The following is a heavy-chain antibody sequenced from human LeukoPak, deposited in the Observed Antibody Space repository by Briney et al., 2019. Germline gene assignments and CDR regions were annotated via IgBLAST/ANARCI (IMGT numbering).Heavy chain of an antibody. D-gene: IGHD3-10*01. Sequence: PSETLSLTCTVSGGSLSSHYWRWIRQPPGRGLEWIGYIYYSGSTNYNPSLKSRVTISVDTSKSQFSLKLSSVTAADTVVYYCARVLFLWFGELSYYFDYWGQGTLVTVSS. V-gene: IGHV4-59*11. CDR2: IYYSGST. CDR1: GGSLSSHY. J-gene: IGHJ4*02. CDR3: ARVLFLWFGELSYYFDY.